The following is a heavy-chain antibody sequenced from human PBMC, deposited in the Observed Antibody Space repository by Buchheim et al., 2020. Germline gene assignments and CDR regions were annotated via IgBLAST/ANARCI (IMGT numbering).Heavy chain of an antibody. J-gene: IGHJ4*02. CDR3: AREGALSAGWGYFDY. V-gene: IGHV3-7*01. Sequence: EVQLVESGGGLVQPGGSLRLSCAASGFTLSNYWMSRVRQAPGRGLEWVANIKEDGSEKYYVDSVKGRFTISRDSAKNSLYLQMNSLGDEDTAVYYCAREGALSAGWGYFDYWGQGTL. D-gene: IGHD3-16*02. CDR1: GFTLSNYW. CDR2: IKEDGSEK.